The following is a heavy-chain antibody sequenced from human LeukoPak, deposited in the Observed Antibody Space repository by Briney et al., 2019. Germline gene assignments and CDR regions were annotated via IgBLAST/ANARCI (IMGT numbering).Heavy chain of an antibody. CDR2: IYYSGST. CDR1: GGSISSYY. J-gene: IGHJ4*02. V-gene: IGHV4-59*12. Sequence: SETLSLTCTVSGGSISSYYWSWIRQPPGKGLEWIGYIYYSGSTNYNPSLKSRVTISVDTSKNQFSLKLSSVTAADTAVYYCARAHSSSWFPYYFDYWGQGTLVTVSS. D-gene: IGHD6-13*01. CDR3: ARAHSSSWFPYYFDY.